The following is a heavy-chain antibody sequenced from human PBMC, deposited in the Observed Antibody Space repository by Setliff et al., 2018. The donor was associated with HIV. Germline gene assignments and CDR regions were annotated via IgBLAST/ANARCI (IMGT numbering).Heavy chain of an antibody. CDR2: IGAAGYPT. Sequence: PGGSLRLSCAASGFTFSNYAMGWVRQGPGKGLEWASTIGAAGYPTHYAESVKGRFTISKDNSQNSLYLQMNSLRAEDTAFYYCARGWFDSWGQGTLVTVSS. J-gene: IGHJ5*01. CDR1: GFTFSNYA. CDR3: ARGWFDS. V-gene: IGHV3-23*01.